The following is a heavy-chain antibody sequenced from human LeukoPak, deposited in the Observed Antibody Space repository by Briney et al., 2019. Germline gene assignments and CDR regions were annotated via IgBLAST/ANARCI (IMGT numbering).Heavy chain of an antibody. CDR2: IYYSGST. CDR1: GGSISSYY. J-gene: IGHJ4*02. D-gene: IGHD2-21*02. V-gene: IGHV4-59*08. CDR3: ARHRAAYCGGDCDLDY. Sequence: PSETLSLTCTVSGGSISSYYWSWIRQPPGKGLEWIGYIYYSGSTNYNPSLKSRVTISVDTSKNQFPPKLSSVTAADTAVYYCARHRAAYCGGDCDLDYWGQGTLVTVSS.